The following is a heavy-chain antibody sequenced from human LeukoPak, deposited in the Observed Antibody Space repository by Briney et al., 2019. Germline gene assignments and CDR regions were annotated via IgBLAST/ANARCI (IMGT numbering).Heavy chain of an antibody. J-gene: IGHJ5*02. D-gene: IGHD3-3*01. CDR2: ISDSGGNP. V-gene: IGHV3-23*01. CDR1: GFTFSTYA. CDR3: TKIDYTINA. Sequence: PGESLRLSCAASGFTFSTYAMSWVRQAPGKGLKWVSAISDSGGNPYYADSVEGRFTISRDNSKNTLYLHMDSLRAEDTALYYCTKIDYTINAWGQGTLVTVSS.